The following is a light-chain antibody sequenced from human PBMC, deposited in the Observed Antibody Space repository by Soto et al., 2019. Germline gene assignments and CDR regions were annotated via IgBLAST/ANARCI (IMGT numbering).Light chain of an antibody. Sequence: DIQMTQSPSSLSASVGDRVTITCRASQGISNYLAWYQQKPGKVPKLLIYAASTLQSGVPSRFSGSGSGTDFTLTISSLQPEDVATYYGQKYNSAPITFRQGTRLEIK. V-gene: IGKV1-27*01. CDR3: QKYNSAPIT. J-gene: IGKJ5*01. CDR1: QGISNY. CDR2: AAS.